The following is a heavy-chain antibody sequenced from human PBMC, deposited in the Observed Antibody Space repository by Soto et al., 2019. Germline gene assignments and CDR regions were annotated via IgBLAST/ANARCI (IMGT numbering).Heavy chain of an antibody. V-gene: IGHV4-39*01. Sequence: SETLSLTCAVSGGSISSSSYYWGWIRQPPGKGLEWIGNIYYSGSTYYNPSLKSRVTISVDTSKNQFSLKLSSVTAADTAVYYCAGRARELSSYNWFDPWGQGTLVTVSS. J-gene: IGHJ5*02. CDR1: GGSISSSSYY. CDR2: IYYSGST. CDR3: AGRARELSSYNWFDP. D-gene: IGHD1-26*01.